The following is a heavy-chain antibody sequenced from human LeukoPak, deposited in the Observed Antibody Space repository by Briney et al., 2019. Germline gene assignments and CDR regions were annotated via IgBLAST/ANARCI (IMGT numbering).Heavy chain of an antibody. D-gene: IGHD3-10*01. CDR1: GGSISSYY. J-gene: IGHJ4*01. V-gene: IGHV4-59*01. Sequence: SETLSLACTVSGGSISSYYWSWVRQPPGKGLEWIGYIYYSGSTNYYPSLKSRGTISVDTSRNQFSLKLSSVAAADTAGYYCARRDYYGSGSYYIGYWGHGTLVTVSS. CDR3: ARRDYYGSGSYYIGY. CDR2: IYYSGST.